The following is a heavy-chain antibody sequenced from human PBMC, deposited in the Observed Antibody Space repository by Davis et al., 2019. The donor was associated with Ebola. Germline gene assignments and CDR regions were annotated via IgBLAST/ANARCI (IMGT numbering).Heavy chain of an antibody. CDR1: GYTFTSYG. J-gene: IGHJ6*02. D-gene: IGHD2-15*01. V-gene: IGHV1-18*01. CDR2: ISAYNGNT. Sequence: ASVKVSCKASGYTFTSYGISWVRQAPGHGLEWMGWISAYNGNTNYAQKLQGRVTMTTDTSTSTAYMELRSLRSDDTAVYYCARAYCSGGSCYSVNYYYGMDVWGQGTTVTVSS. CDR3: ARAYCSGGSCYSVNYYYGMDV.